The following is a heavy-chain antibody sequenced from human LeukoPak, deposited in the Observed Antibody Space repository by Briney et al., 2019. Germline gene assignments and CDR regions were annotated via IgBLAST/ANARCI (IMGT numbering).Heavy chain of an antibody. CDR3: AKDIWYSSSSYYGMDV. Sequence: GGSLRLSCAASGFTFDDYAMHWVRQAPGKGLEWVPGISWNSGSIGYADSVKGRFTISRDNAKNSLYLQMNSLRAEDTALYYCAKDIWYSSSSYYGMDVWGQGTTVTVSS. CDR2: ISWNSGSI. D-gene: IGHD6-6*01. J-gene: IGHJ6*02. V-gene: IGHV3-9*01. CDR1: GFTFDDYA.